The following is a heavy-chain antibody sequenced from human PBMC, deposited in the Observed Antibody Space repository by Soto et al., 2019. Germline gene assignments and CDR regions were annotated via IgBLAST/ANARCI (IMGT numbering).Heavy chain of an antibody. CDR1: GDSVSSSSYY. D-gene: IGHD1-26*01. J-gene: IGHJ4*02. Sequence: SETLSLTCTVSGDSVSSSSYYWGWIRQPPGKGLEWIGTIYYTGTTSYSPSLKRRVTISVDTSKTQFSLKLSSVTATDTAVYYCAGRRAGDYYFDYWGQGTLVTVSS. CDR3: AGRRAGDYYFDY. V-gene: IGHV4-39*01. CDR2: IYYTGTT.